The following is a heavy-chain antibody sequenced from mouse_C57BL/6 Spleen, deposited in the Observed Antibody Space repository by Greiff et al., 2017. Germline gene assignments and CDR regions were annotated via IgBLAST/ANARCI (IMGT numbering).Heavy chain of an antibody. CDR3: ARSPFGNYPWYFDV. CDR1: GFNIKDYY. CDR2: IDPEDGET. Sequence: EVQLQQSGAELVKPGASVKLSCTASGFNIKDYYMHWVKQRTEQGLEWIGRIDPEDGETKYAPKFPGKATLTADASSNTAYLQLSSLTSEDTAVYYCARSPFGNYPWYFDVWGTGTTVTVSS. J-gene: IGHJ1*03. D-gene: IGHD2-1*01. V-gene: IGHV14-2*01.